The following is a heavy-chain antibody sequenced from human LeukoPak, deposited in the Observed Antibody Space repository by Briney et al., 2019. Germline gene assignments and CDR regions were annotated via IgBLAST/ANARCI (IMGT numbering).Heavy chain of an antibody. D-gene: IGHD4-11*01. J-gene: IGHJ4*02. CDR3: ARDQNSFDY. V-gene: IGHV3-48*03. CDR1: GFIFSNYE. Sequence: GGSLRLSCAASGFIFSNYEMNWVRQAPGKGLEWVSYISSSGTTIYYADSMKGRFTTSRDNAKNSLYLQMNSLRAEDTAVYYCARDQNSFDYWGQGTLVTVSS. CDR2: ISSSGTTI.